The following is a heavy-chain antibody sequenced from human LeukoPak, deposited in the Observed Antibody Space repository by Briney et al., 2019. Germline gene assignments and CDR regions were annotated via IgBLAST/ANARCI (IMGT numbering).Heavy chain of an antibody. CDR2: INPDGSGT. V-gene: IGHV3-7*01. Sequence: GGSLRLSCAASGFTFSPYWMSWVRQGPGKGLDWVASINPDGSGTSYVDSVKGRFTISRDNAQNSLYLQMNSLSAEDTAVYYCARLFGGVTTFDYWGQGALVAVSS. CDR3: ARLFGGVTTFDY. CDR1: GFTFSPYW. D-gene: IGHD4-17*01. J-gene: IGHJ4*02.